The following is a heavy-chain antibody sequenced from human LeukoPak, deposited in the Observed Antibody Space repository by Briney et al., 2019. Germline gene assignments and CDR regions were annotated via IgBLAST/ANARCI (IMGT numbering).Heavy chain of an antibody. CDR3: AREYDYVWGSYEP. Sequence: PSQTLSLTCTVSGGSISSGGYYWSWIRQHPGKGLEWIGYIYYSGSTYYNPSLKSRVTISVGTSKNQFSLKLSSVTAADTAVYYCAREYDYVWGSYEPWGQGTLVTVSS. V-gene: IGHV4-31*03. D-gene: IGHD3-16*01. CDR1: GGSISSGGYY. J-gene: IGHJ5*02. CDR2: IYYSGST.